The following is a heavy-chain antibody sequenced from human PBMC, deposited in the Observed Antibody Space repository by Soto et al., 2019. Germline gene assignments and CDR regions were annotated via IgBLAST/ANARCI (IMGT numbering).Heavy chain of an antibody. D-gene: IGHD3-16*02. J-gene: IGHJ6*02. CDR2: IVPSLDTT. CDR1: GGTFSSSG. Sequence: QVHLVQSGTEVKKPGSSVKVSRKASGGTFSSSGFSWVRQPPGQGLEWMGMIVPSLDTTNYAQKFQARVTITADEVTSTAYMELRSLRSEDTAVYYCARWPQPRYTADPYAVDVWGQGTRVIVSS. V-gene: IGHV1-69*11. CDR3: ARWPQPRYTADPYAVDV.